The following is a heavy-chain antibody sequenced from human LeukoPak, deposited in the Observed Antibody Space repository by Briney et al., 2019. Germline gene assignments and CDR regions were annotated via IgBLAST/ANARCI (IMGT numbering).Heavy chain of an antibody. J-gene: IGHJ6*03. CDR3: ARVDVSGSIFARYYYYYYMDV. Sequence: GGSLRLSCAASGFTFSSYGMSWVRQAPGKGLEWVSAISSCGGSTYYADSVKGRFTISRDNSKNTLYLQMNSLRAEDTAVYYSARVDVSGSIFARYYYYYYMDVWGKGTTVTISS. CDR2: ISSCGGST. V-gene: IGHV3-23*01. CDR1: GFTFSSYG. D-gene: IGHD3-10*01.